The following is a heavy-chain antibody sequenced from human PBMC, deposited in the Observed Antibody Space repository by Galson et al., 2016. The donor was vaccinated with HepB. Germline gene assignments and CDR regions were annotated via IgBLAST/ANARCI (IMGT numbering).Heavy chain of an antibody. D-gene: IGHD2-15*01. V-gene: IGHV3-53*01. J-gene: IGHJ4*02. Sequence: SLRLSCAVSGFIVSNIYMSWVRQAPGKGLEWVSIFYPGGSTYYGDPVKGRFTISRDNSKNTVYLQVNSLRVEDTAMYYCARGGSGPYSWDYWGQGTLVTVSS. CDR1: GFIVSNIY. CDR3: ARGGSGPYSWDY. CDR2: FYPGGST.